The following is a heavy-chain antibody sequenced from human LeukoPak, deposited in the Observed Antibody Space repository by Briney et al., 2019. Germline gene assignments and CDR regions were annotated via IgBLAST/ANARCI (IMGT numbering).Heavy chain of an antibody. Sequence: PWESLRLSCVASGFTFTDHPMNWVRQAPGKGLEWISYVGGDGIAFYADSVKGRFTASKDDARKSMYLQMNSLRVEDTAVYYCAKDRANWAIDDWGQGTQVTVSS. CDR1: GFTFTDHP. J-gene: IGHJ4*02. CDR2: VGGDGIA. V-gene: IGHV3-69-1*01. CDR3: AKDRANWAIDD. D-gene: IGHD3-16*01.